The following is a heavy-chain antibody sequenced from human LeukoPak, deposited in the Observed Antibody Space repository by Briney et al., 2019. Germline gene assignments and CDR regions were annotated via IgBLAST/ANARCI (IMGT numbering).Heavy chain of an antibody. CDR3: ATQLGIVAFDI. D-gene: IGHD7-27*01. V-gene: IGHV1-69*06. CDR1: GGTFSSYA. CDR2: IIPIFGTA. Sequence: ASVKVSCKASGGTFSSYAISWVRQAPGQGLEWMGGIIPIFGTANYAQKFQGRVTITADKSTSTAYMELSSLRSEDTAVYYCATQLGIVAFDIWGQGTMVTVSS. J-gene: IGHJ3*02.